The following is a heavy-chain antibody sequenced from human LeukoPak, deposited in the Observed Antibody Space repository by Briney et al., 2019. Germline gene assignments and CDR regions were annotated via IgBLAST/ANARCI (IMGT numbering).Heavy chain of an antibody. CDR1: GYTFTGYY. Sequence: ASVKVSCKASGYTFTGYYMHWVRQAPGQGLEWMGWINPGSGATNCAQRFHGRVTMTTDTSTSTAYMELRSLRSDDTAVYYCARGYSSSSFYFDYWGQGTLVTVSS. D-gene: IGHD6-6*01. CDR2: INPGSGAT. V-gene: IGHV1-2*02. CDR3: ARGYSSSSFYFDY. J-gene: IGHJ4*02.